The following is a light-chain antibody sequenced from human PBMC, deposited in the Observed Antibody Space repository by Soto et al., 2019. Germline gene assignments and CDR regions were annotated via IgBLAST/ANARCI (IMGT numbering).Light chain of an antibody. Sequence: EIVLTQSPGTRSLSPGERATLSCRASQSVSSSYLAWFQQKPGQAPRLLIYGASSRATGIPDRFSGSGSGTDFTLTISRMEPEDFEVYYCQQYGGSPGTFGQGTKVEIK. CDR2: GAS. CDR3: QQYGGSPGT. V-gene: IGKV3-20*01. J-gene: IGKJ1*01. CDR1: QSVSSSY.